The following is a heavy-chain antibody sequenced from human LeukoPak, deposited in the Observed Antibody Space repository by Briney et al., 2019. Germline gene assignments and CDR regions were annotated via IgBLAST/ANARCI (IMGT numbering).Heavy chain of an antibody. CDR2: INDSGRT. CDR1: GGSFSNYY. J-gene: IGHJ6*03. Sequence: PSDTLSLTCAVYGGSFSNYYWSWLRQPPGRGLEWIGEINDSGRTNYNPSLMSRVPVSVDTSKNQFSLRLTSVTATDTAVYYCARRWNYGRNYYIDVWGNGATVSVSS. V-gene: IGHV4-34*01. D-gene: IGHD1-7*01. CDR3: ARRWNYGRNYYIDV.